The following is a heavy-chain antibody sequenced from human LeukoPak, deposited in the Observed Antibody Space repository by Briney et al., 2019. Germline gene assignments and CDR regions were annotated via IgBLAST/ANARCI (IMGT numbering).Heavy chain of an antibody. V-gene: IGHV3-7*04. CDR2: IKQDGSEK. Sequence: PGGSLRLSCAASGFTFSNHWMFWVRQAPGKGPECVANIKQDGSEKYYVDSVKDRFTISRDNAKNSLYLQMNSLRADDTAVYYCAGGADYWGQGTLVTVSS. J-gene: IGHJ4*02. CDR3: AGGADY. CDR1: GFTFSNHW.